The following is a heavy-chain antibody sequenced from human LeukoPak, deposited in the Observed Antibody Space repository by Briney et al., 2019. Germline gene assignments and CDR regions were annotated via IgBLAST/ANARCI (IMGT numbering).Heavy chain of an antibody. V-gene: IGHV3-23*01. Sequence: GGSLRLSCVASGFTFSSYAMKWVRQAPGKGLEWVSGISGSGGSTYYADSVKGRFSISRDNSKNTVYLQMSILRAEDTAIYYCAKDRGDAANRYFDYWGQGTLVTVSS. D-gene: IGHD4-17*01. CDR2: ISGSGGST. CDR3: AKDRGDAANRYFDY. J-gene: IGHJ4*02. CDR1: GFTFSSYA.